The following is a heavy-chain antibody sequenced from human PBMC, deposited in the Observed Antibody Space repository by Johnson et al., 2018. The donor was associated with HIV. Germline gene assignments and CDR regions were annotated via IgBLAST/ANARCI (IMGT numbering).Heavy chain of an antibody. CDR2: IKSKTDGGTT. J-gene: IGHJ3*02. Sequence: VQLVESGGGVVQPGRSLRLSCAASGFTFSSYALHWVRQAPGKGLEWVGRIKSKTDGGTTDYAAPVKGKFSISRDNSKNTLYLQMNSLRAEDTAVYYCARSQVAATSEGAFDIWGQGTMVTVSS. D-gene: IGHD2-15*01. V-gene: IGHV3-15*01. CDR1: GFTFSSYA. CDR3: ARSQVAATSEGAFDI.